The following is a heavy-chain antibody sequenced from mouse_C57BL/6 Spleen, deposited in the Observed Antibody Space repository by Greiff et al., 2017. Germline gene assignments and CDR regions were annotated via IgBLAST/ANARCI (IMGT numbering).Heavy chain of an antibody. D-gene: IGHD2-5*01. CDR2: IYPGDGDT. Sequence: VQLQQSGPELVKHGASVKISCKASGYAFSSSWMNWVKQRPGKGLEWIGRIYPGDGDTNYNGKFKGKATLTADKSSITAYMQLSSLTSEDSAVYFCARWSNSWFAYWGQGTLVTVSA. V-gene: IGHV1-82*01. CDR3: ARWSNSWFAY. CDR1: GYAFSSSW. J-gene: IGHJ3*01.